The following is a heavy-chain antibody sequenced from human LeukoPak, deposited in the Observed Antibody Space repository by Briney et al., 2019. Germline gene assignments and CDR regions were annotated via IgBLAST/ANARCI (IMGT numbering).Heavy chain of an antibody. CDR1: GFTFDDYT. J-gene: IGHJ6*03. D-gene: IGHD6-6*01. Sequence: GGSLRLSCAASGFTFDDYTMHWVRQAPGKGLEWVSLISWDGVSTYYADSVKGRFTISRDNSKNSLYLQMNSLRTEDTALYYCAKSAPRLVSDYYYYMDVWGKGTTVTASS. CDR2: ISWDGVST. CDR3: AKSAPRLVSDYYYYMDV. V-gene: IGHV3-43*01.